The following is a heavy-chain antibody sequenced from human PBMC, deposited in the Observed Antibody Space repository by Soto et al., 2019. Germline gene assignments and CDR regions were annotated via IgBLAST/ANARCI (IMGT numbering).Heavy chain of an antibody. J-gene: IGHJ4*02. V-gene: IGHV1-18*01. D-gene: IGHD2-2*01. CDR1: GYTFTSYG. Sequence: ASVKVSCKASGYTFTSYGISWVRQAPGQGLEWMGWISAYNGNTNYAQKLQGRVTMTTDTSTSTAYMELRSLRSDGTAVYYCASSDGPQPAFDYWGQGTLVTVSS. CDR3: ASSDGPQPAFDY. CDR2: ISAYNGNT.